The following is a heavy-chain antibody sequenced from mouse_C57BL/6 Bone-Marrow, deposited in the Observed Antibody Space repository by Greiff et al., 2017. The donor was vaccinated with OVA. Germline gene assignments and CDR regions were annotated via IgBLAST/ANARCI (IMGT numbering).Heavy chain of an antibody. Sequence: VQLQQSGAELVRPGASVKLSCTASGFNIKDDYMHWVKQRPEQGLEWIGWIDPENGDTEYASKFQGKATITADTSSNPAYLQLSSLTSEDTAVYYCTTRWLLQTFAYWGQGTLVTVSA. D-gene: IGHD2-3*01. J-gene: IGHJ3*01. CDR1: GFNIKDDY. CDR2: IDPENGDT. CDR3: TTRWLLQTFAY. V-gene: IGHV14-4*01.